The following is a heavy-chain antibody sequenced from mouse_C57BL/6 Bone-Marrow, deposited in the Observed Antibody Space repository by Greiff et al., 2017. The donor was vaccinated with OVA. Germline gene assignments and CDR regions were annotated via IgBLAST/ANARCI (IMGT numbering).Heavy chain of an antibody. D-gene: IGHD1-1*01. J-gene: IGHJ1*03. V-gene: IGHV5-12*01. CDR3: ARHVRYYYGSSYWYFDV. CDR1: GFTFSDYY. Sequence: EVKLVESGGGLVQPGGSLKLSCAASGFTFSDYYMYWVRQTPEKRLEWVAYISNGGGSTYYPDTVKGRFTISRDNAKNTLYRQMSRLKSEDTAMYYCARHVRYYYGSSYWYFDVWGTGTTVTVSS. CDR2: ISNGGGST.